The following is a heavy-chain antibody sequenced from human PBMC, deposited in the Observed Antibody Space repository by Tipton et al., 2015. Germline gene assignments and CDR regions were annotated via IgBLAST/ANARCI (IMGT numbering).Heavy chain of an antibody. CDR3: ARDGFYDVRSGYYGMDV. CDR2: LYTGGTT. CDR1: GFTVSSTY. D-gene: IGHD3-10*02. V-gene: IGHV3-53*01. J-gene: IGHJ6*02. Sequence: SLRLSCAASGFTVSSTYMSWVRQPPGKGLEWVSVLYTGGTTYYADSVKGRFTVSRDISENTVSLQMNSLRDEDTAVYYCARDGFYDVRSGYYGMDVWGQGTTVTVSS.